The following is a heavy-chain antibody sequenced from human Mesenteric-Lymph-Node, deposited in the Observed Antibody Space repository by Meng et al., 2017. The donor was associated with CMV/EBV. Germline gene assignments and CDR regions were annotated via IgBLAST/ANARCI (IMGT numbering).Heavy chain of an antibody. CDR3: AKDSTGGYPHFFEN. Sequence: GGSLRLSCAASGFTFSTYAMTWVRQTPGKGLEWVSTLNGDYPEINYADSVKGRFTISRDNSKNTLYLQMHSLRAEDTAIYYCAKDSTGGYPHFFENWGQGALVTVSS. V-gene: IGHV3-23*01. D-gene: IGHD2-8*02. CDR2: LNGDYPEI. CDR1: GFTFSTYA. J-gene: IGHJ4*02.